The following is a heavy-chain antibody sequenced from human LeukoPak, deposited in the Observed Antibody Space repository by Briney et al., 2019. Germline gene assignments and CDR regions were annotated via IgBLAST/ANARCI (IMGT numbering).Heavy chain of an antibody. V-gene: IGHV1-69*05. J-gene: IGHJ6*03. CDR1: GGTFSSYA. CDR2: IIPIFGTA. D-gene: IGHD6-19*01. Sequence: ASVKVSCKASGGTFSSYAISWVRQAPGQGLEWMGGIIPIFGTANYAQKFQGRVTITTDESTSTAYMELSSLRSEDTAVHYCARDQYSSGWSKRGDYYYYYYMDVWGKGTTVTVSS. CDR3: ARDQYSSGWSKRGDYYYYYYMDV.